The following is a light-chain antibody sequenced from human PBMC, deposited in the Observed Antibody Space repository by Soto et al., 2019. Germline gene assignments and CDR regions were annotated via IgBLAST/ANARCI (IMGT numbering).Light chain of an antibody. J-gene: IGLJ3*02. V-gene: IGLV1-44*01. CDR2: NND. CDR3: AVWDDSLKGWV. Sequence: QSVLTQAPSASGTPGQRVTISCSGTSSNIGSNTVNWYQQLTGTAPKLLIYNNDQRPSGVPDRFSGSKSGTSASLAIGGLQSEDEADYYCAVWDDSLKGWVFGGGTKVTVL. CDR1: SSNIGSNT.